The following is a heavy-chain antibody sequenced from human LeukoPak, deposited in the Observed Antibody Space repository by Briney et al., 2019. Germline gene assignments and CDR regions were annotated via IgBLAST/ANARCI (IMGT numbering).Heavy chain of an antibody. J-gene: IGHJ2*01. CDR3: ARNYDFWSGYFDWYFDL. CDR1: GFTFSIYS. V-gene: IGHV3-21*01. D-gene: IGHD3-3*01. CDR2: ISSSSSYI. Sequence: GGSLRLSCAASGFTFSIYSMNWVRQAPGKGLEWVSSISSSSSYIYYADSVKGRFTISRDNAKNSLYLQMNSLRAEDTAVYYCARNYDFWSGYFDWYFDLWGRGTLVTVSS.